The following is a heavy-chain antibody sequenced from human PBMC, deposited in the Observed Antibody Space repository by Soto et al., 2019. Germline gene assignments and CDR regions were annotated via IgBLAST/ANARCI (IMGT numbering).Heavy chain of an antibody. CDR1: GFTFSNAG. J-gene: IGHJ4*02. Sequence: XGSXRLSCAASGFTFSNAGMNWVRQAPGKGLEWVGRIKSKTYGGTTDYAAPVKGRFTISRDDSKNTLYLQMNSLKTEDTAVYYCTTDTSVRAPSGSSDYWGQGTLVTVSS. D-gene: IGHD1-26*01. V-gene: IGHV3-15*07. CDR2: IKSKTYGGTT. CDR3: TTDTSVRAPSGSSDY.